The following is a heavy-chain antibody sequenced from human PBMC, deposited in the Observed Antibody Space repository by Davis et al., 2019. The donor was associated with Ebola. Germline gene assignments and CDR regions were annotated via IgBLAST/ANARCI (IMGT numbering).Heavy chain of an antibody. CDR1: GFTFSSYW. J-gene: IGHJ6*02. CDR2: IKQDGSEK. V-gene: IGHV3-7*03. D-gene: IGHD4/OR15-4a*01. Sequence: GESLKISCAASGFTFSSYWMSWVRQAPGKGLEWVANIKQDGSEKYYVDSVKGRFTIPRDNAKNSLYLQMNSLRAEDTAVYYCALTTYYYYGMDVWGQGTTVTVSS. CDR3: ALTTYYYYGMDV.